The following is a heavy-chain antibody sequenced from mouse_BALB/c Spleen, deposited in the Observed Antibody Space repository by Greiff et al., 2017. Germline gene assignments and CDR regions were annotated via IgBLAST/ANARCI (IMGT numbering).Heavy chain of an antibody. CDR2: INPSTGYT. J-gene: IGHJ1*01. CDR1: GYTFTSYW. D-gene: IGHD2-14*01. Sequence: QVQLQQSGAELAKPGASVKMSCKASGYTFTSYWMHWVNQRPGQGLEWIGYINPSTGYTEYNQKFKDKATLTADKSSSTAYMQLSSLTSEDSAVYDCARRYYRYDEYFDVWGAGTTVTVSS. V-gene: IGHV1-7*01. CDR3: ARRYYRYDEYFDV.